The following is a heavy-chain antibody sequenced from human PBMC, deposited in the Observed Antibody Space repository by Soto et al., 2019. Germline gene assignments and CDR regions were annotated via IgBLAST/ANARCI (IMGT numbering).Heavy chain of an antibody. Sequence: PGGSLRLSCAASGFTFSSYSMNWVRQAPGKGLEWVSSISSSSSYIYYADSVKGRFTISRDNAKNSLYLQMNSLRAEDTAVYYCARDPGILRIAAAGGFDYWGQGTLVTVSS. J-gene: IGHJ4*02. CDR3: ARDPGILRIAAAGGFDY. CDR2: ISSSSSYI. CDR1: GFTFSSYS. D-gene: IGHD6-13*01. V-gene: IGHV3-21*01.